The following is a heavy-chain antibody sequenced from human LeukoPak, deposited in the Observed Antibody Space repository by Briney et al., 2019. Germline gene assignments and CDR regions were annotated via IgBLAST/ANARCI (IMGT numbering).Heavy chain of an antibody. CDR1: GGSISRYY. V-gene: IGHV4-59*08. Sequence: SETLSLTCTVSGGSISRYYWSWIRQPPGKGLEWXXYIYYSGSTNYNPSLKSRVTISVDTSKNQFSLKLSSVTAADTAVYYCASHKAATGYYYYGMDVWGQGTTVTVSS. CDR2: IYYSGST. CDR3: ASHKAATGYYYYGMDV. D-gene: IGHD2-15*01. J-gene: IGHJ6*02.